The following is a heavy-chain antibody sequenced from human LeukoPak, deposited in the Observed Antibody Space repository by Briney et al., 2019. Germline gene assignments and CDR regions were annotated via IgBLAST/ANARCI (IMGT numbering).Heavy chain of an antibody. CDR1: GDSFSYFY. Sequence: SETLPLTCTVSGDSFSYFYWSWIRQPPGKGLEWIGYIYTSGSTNYNPSLKSRVTISVDTSKNQFSLKLSSVTAADTAVYYCARGYDSSGYYPNFDYWGQGTLVTVSS. D-gene: IGHD3-22*01. J-gene: IGHJ4*02. V-gene: IGHV4-4*08. CDR2: IYTSGST. CDR3: ARGYDSSGYYPNFDY.